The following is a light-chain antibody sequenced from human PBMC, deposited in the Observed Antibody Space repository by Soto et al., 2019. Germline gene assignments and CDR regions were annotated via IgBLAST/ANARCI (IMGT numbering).Light chain of an antibody. V-gene: IGLV2-11*01. CDR1: SSDVGGYNY. Sequence: QSVLTQPRSVSGSAGQSVTISCTGTSSDVGGYNYVSWYQQHPGKAPKLMIYDVSKRPSGVPDRFSGSKSGNTASLTISGLQAEDEADYYCCSYAGSYTFFGTGTKVTVL. J-gene: IGLJ1*01. CDR2: DVS. CDR3: CSYAGSYTF.